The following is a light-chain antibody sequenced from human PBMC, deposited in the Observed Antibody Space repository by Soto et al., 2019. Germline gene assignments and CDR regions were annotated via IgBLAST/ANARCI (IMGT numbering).Light chain of an antibody. CDR2: GNS. CDR3: QSYESSLSGYV. V-gene: IGLV1-40*01. J-gene: IGLJ1*01. Sequence: QSVLTQPPSVSGAPGQRVTISCTGSSSNIGAGYDVHWYQQLPGTAPKLLIYGNSNRPSGVPDRFSGSKSGTSASLAITGLQAEDEADYYCQSYESSLSGYVSGTGTKVTV. CDR1: SSNIGAGYD.